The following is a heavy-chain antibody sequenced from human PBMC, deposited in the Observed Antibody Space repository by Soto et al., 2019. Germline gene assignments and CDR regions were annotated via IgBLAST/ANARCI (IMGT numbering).Heavy chain of an antibody. CDR3: ARDLHITETTLNYCYYAMHX. V-gene: IGHV4-30-4*01. J-gene: IGHJ6*02. D-gene: IGHD1-20*01. CDR1: GDSSSSVNYY. Sequence: NPSETLSLTFTVSGDSSSSVNYYWSWIRQPPGQGLEWIGYIFYSGTTYYNPSLKSRVTISLDTSGNQFSLKLNSVTAADTAVYYCARDLHITETTLNYCYYAMHXWGQGTTVTVS. CDR2: IFYSGTT.